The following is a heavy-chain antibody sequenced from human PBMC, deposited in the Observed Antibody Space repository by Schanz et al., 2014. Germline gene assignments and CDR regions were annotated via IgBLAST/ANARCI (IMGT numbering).Heavy chain of an antibody. CDR2: INGNGGIT. J-gene: IGHJ6*01. Sequence: EVQLVESGGALVQPGGSLRLSCAASGFTFSTYAMSWVRQAPGKGLEWVSAINGNGGITYYADPVKGRFTISRDNSKNTLYLQMKSLRVEDTAVYYCVKEPEKYSWSDVEGMDVWGPGTTVTVSS. CDR1: GFTFSTYA. D-gene: IGHD1-1*01. V-gene: IGHV3-23*04. CDR3: VKEPEKYSWSDVEGMDV.